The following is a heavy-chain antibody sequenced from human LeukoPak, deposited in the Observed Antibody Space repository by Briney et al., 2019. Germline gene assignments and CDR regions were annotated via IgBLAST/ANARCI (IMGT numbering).Heavy chain of an antibody. J-gene: IGHJ4*02. V-gene: IGHV3-30*04. Sequence: PGRSLRLSCAASGFTFSSYAMHWVRQAPGKGLEWVAVISYDGSNKYYADSEKGRFTISRDNSKNTLYLQMNSLRAEDTAVYYCARRGPYGDALDYWGQGTLVTVSS. D-gene: IGHD4-17*01. CDR1: GFTFSSYA. CDR3: ARRGPYGDALDY. CDR2: ISYDGSNK.